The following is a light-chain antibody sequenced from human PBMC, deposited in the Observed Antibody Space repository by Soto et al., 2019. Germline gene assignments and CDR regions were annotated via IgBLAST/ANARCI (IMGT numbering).Light chain of an antibody. V-gene: IGLV2-14*03. Sequence: QSVLTQPASVSGSPGQSITISCTGTSSDVGGYNYVSWYQQLPGKAPKLMIYDVSNRPSGVSDRFSGSKSGNTASLTIFGLQAEDEADYYCSSYTSSSTLGVFGTGTKVTVL. CDR3: SSYTSSSTLGV. J-gene: IGLJ1*01. CDR1: SSDVGGYNY. CDR2: DVS.